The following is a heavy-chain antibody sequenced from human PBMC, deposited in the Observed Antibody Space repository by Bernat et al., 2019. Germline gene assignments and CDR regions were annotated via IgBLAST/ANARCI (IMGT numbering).Heavy chain of an antibody. CDR1: GGSISSYSYY. Sequence: QLQLQESGPGLVEPSETLSLTCTVSGGSISSYSYYWAWMRQPPGKGLEWIGSVYYSGSTYYNPSLKSRVTISVDTPETQFSLKMRSVTATDTAVYYCARHSSLGVASTNWFDPWGQGTLVTVSS. CDR3: ARHSSLGVASTNWFDP. CDR2: VYYSGST. D-gene: IGHD2-15*01. J-gene: IGHJ5*02. V-gene: IGHV4-39*01.